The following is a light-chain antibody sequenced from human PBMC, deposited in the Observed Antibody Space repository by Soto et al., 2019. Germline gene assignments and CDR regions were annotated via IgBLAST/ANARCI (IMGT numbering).Light chain of an antibody. V-gene: IGKV3-20*01. J-gene: IGKJ2*01. CDR3: HQYATPSYT. CDR1: QSVSSNS. CDR2: GAF. Sequence: EIVMTQSPGTLSLSPGERASLSCRASQSVSSNSLAWYQQKPGQPPRLLISGAFSRATGTPDRFSGSGSETDFTLTISRLEPEDFAVYYCHQYATPSYTFGQGTKLEI.